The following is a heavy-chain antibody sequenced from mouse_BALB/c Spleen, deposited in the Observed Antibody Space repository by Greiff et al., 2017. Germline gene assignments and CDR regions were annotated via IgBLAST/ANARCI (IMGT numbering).Heavy chain of an antibody. Sequence: EVQLQQSGPELVKPGASMKISCKASGYSFTGYTMNWVKQSHGKNLEWIGLINPYNGGTSYNQKFKGKATLTVDKSSSTAYMELLSLTSEDSAVYYCARTYDYDVGIRYYAMDYWGQGTSVTVSS. J-gene: IGHJ4*01. V-gene: IGHV1-18*01. CDR2: INPYNGGT. CDR1: GYSFTGYT. D-gene: IGHD2-4*01. CDR3: ARTYDYDVGIRYYAMDY.